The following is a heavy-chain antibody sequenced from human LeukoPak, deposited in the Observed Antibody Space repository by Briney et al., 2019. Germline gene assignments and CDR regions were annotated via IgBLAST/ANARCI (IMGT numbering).Heavy chain of an antibody. J-gene: IGHJ4*02. CDR1: GGSISSGCYY. CDR3: ARVSGGMFMDLIDY. D-gene: IGHD2-15*01. CDR2: IYYSGST. Sequence: SETLSLTCTVSGGSISSGCYYWSWIRQHPGKGLEWIGYIYYSGSTYYNPSLKSRVTISVDTSKNQFSLKLSSVTAADTALYYCARVSGGMFMDLIDYWGQGTLVTVSS. V-gene: IGHV4-31*03.